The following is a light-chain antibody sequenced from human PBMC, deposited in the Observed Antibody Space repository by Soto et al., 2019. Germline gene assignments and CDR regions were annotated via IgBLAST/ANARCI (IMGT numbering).Light chain of an antibody. Sequence: QSVLTQPPSVSGSPGQSFTISCTGTSTDFVSYNRVSWYQQPPGTTPKLMLYEVSQLPSGLPGRFSGSKSGNTASLTISGLQAAGEADYYCSLYTSENAYVFGTGTKVTVL. J-gene: IGLJ1*01. CDR1: STDFVSYNR. V-gene: IGLV2-18*01. CDR2: EVS. CDR3: SLYTSENAYV.